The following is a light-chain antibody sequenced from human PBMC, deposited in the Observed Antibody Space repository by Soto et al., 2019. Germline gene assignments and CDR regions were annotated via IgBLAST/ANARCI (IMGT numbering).Light chain of an antibody. V-gene: IGKV1-9*01. CDR1: QGINSF. CDR2: AAS. J-gene: IGKJ4*01. Sequence: IQCNKSPSSLSSSVGDRVTITCRCSQGINSFLAWYQQKPGKAPKLLIYAASTLQSGVPSRFSGSGSGTDFTLTISSLQPEDFATYYCQQLERYPSTFGGGTKLDIK. CDR3: QQLERYPST.